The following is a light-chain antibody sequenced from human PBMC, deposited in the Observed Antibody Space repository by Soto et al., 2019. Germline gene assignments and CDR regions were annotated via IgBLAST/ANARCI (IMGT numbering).Light chain of an antibody. CDR3: TSYTSTSTLV. Sequence: QSALTQPASVSGSHGQSITISCTGTGNDIGANDYVSWYQHHPGQAPKILIYEAANRPSGVSHRFSGSKSGNTASLTISGLQAEDEADYFCTSYTSTSTLVFGGGTKLTVL. V-gene: IGLV2-14*01. CDR2: EAA. J-gene: IGLJ2*01. CDR1: GNDIGANDY.